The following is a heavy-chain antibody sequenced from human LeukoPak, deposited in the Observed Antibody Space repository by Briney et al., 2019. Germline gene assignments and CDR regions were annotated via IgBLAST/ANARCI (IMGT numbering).Heavy chain of an antibody. D-gene: IGHD1-14*01. Sequence: PAGTLRLSCAASAFTFRTYGMHWVRQAPGKGLEWVAVISYDANNKNYADSVKGRFTISRDNSKNTLYLQMNSLRAEDTAVYYCAKDRHPARTDGYYFDYWGQGTLVTVSS. CDR1: AFTFRTYG. CDR2: ISYDANNK. CDR3: AKDRHPARTDGYYFDY. J-gene: IGHJ4*02. V-gene: IGHV3-30*18.